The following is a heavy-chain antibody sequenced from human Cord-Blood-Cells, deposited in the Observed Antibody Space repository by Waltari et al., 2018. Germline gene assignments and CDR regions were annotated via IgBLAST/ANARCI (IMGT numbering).Heavy chain of an antibody. V-gene: IGHV1-2*02. CDR1: GYTFTGSY. J-gene: IGHJ3*02. Sequence: QVQLVQSGAEVKKPGASVKVSCKASGYTFTGSYMHWVRQAPGQGLEWMGWINPNSGGTNYAQKFQGRVTMTRDTSISTAYMELSRLRSDDTAVYYCASSPNYDFWSGYGAFDIWGQGTMVTVSS. CDR2: INPNSGGT. CDR3: ASSPNYDFWSGYGAFDI. D-gene: IGHD3-3*01.